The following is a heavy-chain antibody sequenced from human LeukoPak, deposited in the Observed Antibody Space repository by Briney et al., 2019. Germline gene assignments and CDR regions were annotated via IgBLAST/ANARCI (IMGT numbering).Heavy chain of an antibody. J-gene: IGHJ4*02. CDR2: INWDGGSI. CDR1: GFTFDDYG. CDR3: ARGDRNGWYFDY. Sequence: GGSLRLSCVGSGFTFDDYGMSWVRQAPGKGLKWVSGINWDGGSIGYADSVKGRFTISRDNAKKFLYLQMNSLRAEDTALHYCARGDRNGWYFDYWGQGILVTVS. V-gene: IGHV3-20*04. D-gene: IGHD6-19*01.